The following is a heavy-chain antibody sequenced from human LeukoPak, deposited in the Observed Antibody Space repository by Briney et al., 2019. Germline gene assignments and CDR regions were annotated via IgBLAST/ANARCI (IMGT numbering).Heavy chain of an antibody. CDR3: ARGGGEVPASGYYYYGMDV. D-gene: IGHD2-2*01. J-gene: IGHJ6*02. V-gene: IGHV1-46*01. Sequence: GASVKVSCKASGYTFSSYGISWVRQAPGQGLEWMGIINPSGGSTSYAHKFQGRVTMARDTSTSTVYMELSSLRSEDTAVYYCARGGGEVPASGYYYYGMDVWGQGTTVTVSS. CDR1: GYTFSSYG. CDR2: INPSGGST.